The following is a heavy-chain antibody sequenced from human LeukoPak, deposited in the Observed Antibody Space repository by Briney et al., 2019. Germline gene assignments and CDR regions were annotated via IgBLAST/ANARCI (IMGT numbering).Heavy chain of an antibody. CDR2: IYYSGST. CDR3: ARQTSGYYTGDY. J-gene: IGHJ4*02. Sequence: PSETLSLTCTVSGGSISSSSYYWGWIRQPPGKGLEWIGSIYYSGSTYYNPSLKSRVTISVDTSKNQFSLKLSSVTAADTAVYYCARQTSGYYTGDYWGQGTLVTVSS. V-gene: IGHV4-39*01. CDR1: GGSISSSSYY. D-gene: IGHD3-3*01.